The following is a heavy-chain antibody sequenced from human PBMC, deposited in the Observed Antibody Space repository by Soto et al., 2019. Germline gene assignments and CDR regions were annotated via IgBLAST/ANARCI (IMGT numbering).Heavy chain of an antibody. D-gene: IGHD3-10*01. CDR1: GFTFSSNS. CDR2: ISSSSSSR. CDR3: ARPGSGSYSGMDV. Sequence: PGGSLRRSCVDSGFTFSSNSMNWIRLAPGKGLEWVSYISSSSSSRYYADSVKGRFTISRDNAKNSLYLQMNSLRDEDTAVYYCARPGSGSYSGMDVWGQGTTVTVSS. V-gene: IGHV3-48*02. J-gene: IGHJ6*02.